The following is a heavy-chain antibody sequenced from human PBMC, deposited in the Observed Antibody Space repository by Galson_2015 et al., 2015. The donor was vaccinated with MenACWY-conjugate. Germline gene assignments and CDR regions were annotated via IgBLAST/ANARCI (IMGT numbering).Heavy chain of an antibody. Sequence: SVKVSCKASGYTFICYGITWVRQAPGQGLEWMGRIRVSNGDTKFAQSSQDRVSMIADTSTDTAYMELRSLRSDDTALYYCARYSSLYNYFDSWGQGTLVTVSS. CDR1: GYTFICYG. J-gene: IGHJ4*02. D-gene: IGHD6-19*01. V-gene: IGHV1-18*01. CDR3: ARYSSLYNYFDS. CDR2: IRVSNGDT.